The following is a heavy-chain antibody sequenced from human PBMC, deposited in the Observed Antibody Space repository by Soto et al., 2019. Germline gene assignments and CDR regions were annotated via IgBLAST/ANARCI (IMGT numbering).Heavy chain of an antibody. CDR1: GFTFSSYG. CDR2: IWYDGSNK. D-gene: IGHD3-10*01. J-gene: IGHJ4*02. CDR3: ARGRYYGSGSYYPLFDY. V-gene: IGHV3-33*01. Sequence: QVQLVESGGGVVQPGRSLRLSCAASGFTFSSYGMHWVRQAPGKGLEWVAVIWYDGSNKYYADSVKGRFTISRDNSKNTLYMQMNSVGDEDTAVYYCARGRYYGSGSYYPLFDYWGQGTLVTVSS.